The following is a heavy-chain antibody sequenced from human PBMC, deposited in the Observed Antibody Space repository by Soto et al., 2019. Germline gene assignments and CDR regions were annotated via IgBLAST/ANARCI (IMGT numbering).Heavy chain of an antibody. D-gene: IGHD2-2*01. CDR3: AIYHLELFRFDY. V-gene: IGHV1-18*04. Sequence: GAAVKISSRAYDCSFTSHDSICWRQAPGKGLEWMGWISLYNGNTNYGQQFQGRVTMTTDTSTSTAYMELRSLRSDDTAMYFCAIYHLELFRFDYWGQGTLVTVSS. J-gene: IGHJ4*02. CDR2: ISLYNGNT. CDR1: DCSFTSHD.